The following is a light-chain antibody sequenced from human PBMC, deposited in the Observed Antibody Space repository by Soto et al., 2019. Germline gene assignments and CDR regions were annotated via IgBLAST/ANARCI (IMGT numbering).Light chain of an antibody. V-gene: IGKV1-39*01. J-gene: IGKJ5*01. CDR3: QQSYMDPIT. CDR1: QSISTY. CDR2: DAS. Sequence: DIQMTQSPSSLSASVGNRVTITCRASQSISTYLNWYQKKPGKAPNLLIYDASRLQSGVPSRFSGSGGGTDFTISISSVQPEDFETYFCQQSYMDPITFGQGTRLEIK.